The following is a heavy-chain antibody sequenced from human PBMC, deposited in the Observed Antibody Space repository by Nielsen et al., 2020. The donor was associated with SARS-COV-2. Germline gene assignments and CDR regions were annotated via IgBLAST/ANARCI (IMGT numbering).Heavy chain of an antibody. CDR1: GGPFGRYY. J-gene: IGHJ4*02. V-gene: IGHV4-34*01. CDR2: ITDSGTA. D-gene: IGHD3-16*02. CDR3: ARLKYDYIWGSYRYIDV. Sequence: SETLSPTFALYGGPFGRYYWTGTRQAPERGLEWIGEITDSGTADYNSSLRGRATISLDTSKNHISLKLSSVTAADTAVYYCARLKYDYIWGSYRYIDVWGQGTLVTVSS.